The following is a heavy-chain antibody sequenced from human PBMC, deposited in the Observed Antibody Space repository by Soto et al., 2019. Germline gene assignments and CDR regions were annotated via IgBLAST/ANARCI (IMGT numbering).Heavy chain of an antibody. CDR2: IIPIFGTA. CDR1: GGTFSSYA. V-gene: IGHV1-69*13. Sequence: ASVKVSCKASGGTFSSYAISWVRQAPGQGLEWMGGIIPIFGTANYAQKFQGRVTITADESTSTAYMELSSLRSEDTAVYYCARRITMVRGVRYHYYGMDVWGQGTTVTVSS. CDR3: ARRITMVRGVRYHYYGMDV. D-gene: IGHD3-10*01. J-gene: IGHJ6*02.